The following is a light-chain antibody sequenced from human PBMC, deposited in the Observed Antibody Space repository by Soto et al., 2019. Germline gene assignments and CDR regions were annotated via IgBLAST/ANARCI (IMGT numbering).Light chain of an antibody. Sequence: DIQMTQSPSTLSASVGDRVTITCRASQSIDSWLAWYQQKPGTAPKLLIYDASTLESGVPSKFSGSGSGTEFTLTISGLQPDDSATYYCQQYSGYSRTFGQGTKVDIK. CDR3: QQYSGYSRT. CDR2: DAS. V-gene: IGKV1-5*01. J-gene: IGKJ1*01. CDR1: QSIDSW.